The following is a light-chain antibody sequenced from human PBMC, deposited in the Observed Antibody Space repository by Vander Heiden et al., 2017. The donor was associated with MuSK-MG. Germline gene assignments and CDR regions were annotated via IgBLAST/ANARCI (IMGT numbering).Light chain of an antibody. CDR2: AAS. V-gene: IGKV1-9*01. Sequence: DIPLTPSPSFLSASVGDRVTITCRASQGISSYLAWYQQKPGKAPKLLIYAASTVQRGVPSRFSGSGSGTEFTLTISSLQPEDFATYYCRQLNSYPYTFGQGTRLEIK. CDR3: RQLNSYPYT. J-gene: IGKJ5*01. CDR1: QGISSY.